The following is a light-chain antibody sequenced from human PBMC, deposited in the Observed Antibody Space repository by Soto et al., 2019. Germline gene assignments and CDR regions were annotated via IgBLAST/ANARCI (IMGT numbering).Light chain of an antibody. J-gene: IGKJ1*01. CDR2: YTS. CDR1: QIIISY. V-gene: IGKV1-39*01. Sequence: DIQMTQSPSSLSASVGDRVTITCRASQIIISYLNWYQQKPGKAPNLLIYYTSTLQTGVPSRFSGSGSGTDFTLTISSLQPEDFATYYCQQSYKNPRTFGQGTKVDI. CDR3: QQSYKNPRT.